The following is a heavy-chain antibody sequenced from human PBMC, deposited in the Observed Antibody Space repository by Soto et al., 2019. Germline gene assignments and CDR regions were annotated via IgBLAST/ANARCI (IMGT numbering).Heavy chain of an antibody. V-gene: IGHV3-48*03. CDR1: GFTFSSYE. CDR2: ISSSGSTI. J-gene: IGHJ6*02. Sequence: GGSLRLSCAASGFTFSSYEMNWVRQAPGKGLEWVSYISSSGSTIYYADSVKGRFTISRDNAKNSLYLQMNSLRAEDTAVYYCARVARGDFWSGYSRDYYGMDVWGQGTTVTVS. D-gene: IGHD3-3*01. CDR3: ARVARGDFWSGYSRDYYGMDV.